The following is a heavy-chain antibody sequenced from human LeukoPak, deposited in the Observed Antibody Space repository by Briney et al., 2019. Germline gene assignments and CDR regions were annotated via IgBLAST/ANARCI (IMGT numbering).Heavy chain of an antibody. CDR3: ARLGCSGGSCYCFDY. CDR2: INHSGST. Sequence: SETLSLTCAVYGGSFSGYYWSWIRQPPGKGLECIGEINHSGSTNYNPSLKSRVTISVDTSKNQFSLKLSSVTAADTAVYYCARLGCSGGSCYCFDYWGQGTLVTVSS. D-gene: IGHD2-15*01. J-gene: IGHJ4*02. V-gene: IGHV4-34*01. CDR1: GGSFSGYY.